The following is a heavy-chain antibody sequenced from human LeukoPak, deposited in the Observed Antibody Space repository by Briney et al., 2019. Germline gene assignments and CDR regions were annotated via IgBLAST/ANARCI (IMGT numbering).Heavy chain of an antibody. V-gene: IGHV4-34*01. CDR3: ARIMDFWSGYYTGLIHNWFDP. J-gene: IGHJ5*02. Sequence: SETLSLTCAVYGGSFSGYYWSWIRQPPGKGLGWIGEINHSGSTNYNPSLKSRVTISVDTSKNQFSLKLSSVTAADTAVYYCARIMDFWSGYYTGLIHNWFDPWGQGTLVTVSS. CDR1: GGSFSGYY. D-gene: IGHD3-3*01. CDR2: INHSGST.